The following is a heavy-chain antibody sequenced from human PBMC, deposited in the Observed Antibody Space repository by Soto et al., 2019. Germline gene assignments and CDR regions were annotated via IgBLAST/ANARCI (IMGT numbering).Heavy chain of an antibody. CDR3: ARPQRRYSSSAGAFDI. V-gene: IGHV5-51*01. Sequence: PGESLKISCKGSGYSFTSYWIGWVRQMPGKGLEWMGIIYPGDSDTRYSPSFQGQVTISADKSISTAYLQWSSLKASDTAMYYCARPQRRYSSSAGAFDIWGQGTMVTVSS. CDR1: GYSFTSYW. D-gene: IGHD6-13*01. J-gene: IGHJ3*02. CDR2: IYPGDSDT.